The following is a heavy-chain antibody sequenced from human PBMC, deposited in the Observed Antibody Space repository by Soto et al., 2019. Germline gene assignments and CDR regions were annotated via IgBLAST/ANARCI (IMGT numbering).Heavy chain of an antibody. V-gene: IGHV3-30-3*01. D-gene: IGHD6-19*01. CDR1: GFSFSSYA. J-gene: IGHJ5*02. Sequence: QVRLVESGGGVVQPGRSLRLSCTASGFSFSSYAMYWFRQPPGKGLEWVAVISHDGIIKHYSDSVKGRVTVSRDNSNHSLDLQLNSLRGEDTAMYYCARDMYSSDYFVKWFEPWGQGTLVTVSS. CDR3: ARDMYSSDYFVKWFEP. CDR2: ISHDGIIK.